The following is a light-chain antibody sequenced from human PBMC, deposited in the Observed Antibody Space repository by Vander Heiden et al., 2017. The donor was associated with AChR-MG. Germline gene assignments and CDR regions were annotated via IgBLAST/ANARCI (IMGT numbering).Light chain of an antibody. CDR3: CLYTGSYTWV. Sequence: QSALTQPRSVSGSPGQSVTISCTGTCSDVGDYNYVSWYQQHPGKAPKLMISDVSKRPSGVPDRFSGSKSGNTASLTISGLQAEDEADYYCCLYTGSYTWVFGGGTKLTVL. CDR1: CSDVGDYNY. CDR2: DVS. V-gene: IGLV2-11*01. J-gene: IGLJ3*02.